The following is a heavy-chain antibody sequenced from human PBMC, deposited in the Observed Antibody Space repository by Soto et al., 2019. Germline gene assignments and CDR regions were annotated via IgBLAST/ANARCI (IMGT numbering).Heavy chain of an antibody. CDR1: GYTFTAYG. CDR2: INTGNGHS. V-gene: IGHV1-3*04. CDR3: ASRGYDFWSGLDP. D-gene: IGHD3-3*01. J-gene: IGHJ5*02. Sequence: ASVKVSCKASGYTFTAYGIHWVRQAPGQRLEWMGWINTGNGHSKYSQKFQGRVTITRDTSARTAYMELNSLRSEDTAVYYCASRGYDFWSGLDPWGQGTLVTVSS.